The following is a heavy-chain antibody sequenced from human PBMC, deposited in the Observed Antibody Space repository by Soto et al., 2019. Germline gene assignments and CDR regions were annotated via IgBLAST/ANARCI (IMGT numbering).Heavy chain of an antibody. CDR2: ISWNSGSI. D-gene: IGHD2-15*01. Sequence: PGWSVRLSCAASGFTLDDYAMHWVRQAPGKGLEGVSGISWNSGSIGYADSVKGRFTISRDNAKNSLYLQMNSLSAEDTALYYCAVSDSLRAYCSGGSCYEHKFDYWGQGTLVTVSS. CDR1: GFTLDDYA. CDR3: AVSDSLRAYCSGGSCYEHKFDY. J-gene: IGHJ4*02. V-gene: IGHV3-9*01.